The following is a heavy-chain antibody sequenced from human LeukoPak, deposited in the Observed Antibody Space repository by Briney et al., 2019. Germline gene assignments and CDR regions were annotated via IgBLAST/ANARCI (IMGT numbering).Heavy chain of an antibody. Sequence: ASVKVSCKVSGYTLTELSMHWVRQAPGKGLEWMGGFDPEDGETIYAQKLQGRVTMTEETSTDTAYMELSSLRSEDTAVYYCASMVRGVILPFDYWGQGTLVTVSS. CDR1: GYTLTELS. D-gene: IGHD3-10*01. CDR3: ASMVRGVILPFDY. CDR2: FDPEDGET. V-gene: IGHV1-24*01. J-gene: IGHJ4*02.